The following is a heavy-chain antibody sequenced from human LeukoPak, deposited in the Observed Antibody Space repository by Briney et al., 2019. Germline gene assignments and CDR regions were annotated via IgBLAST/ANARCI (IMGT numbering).Heavy chain of an antibody. V-gene: IGHV1-69*13. CDR2: IIPIFGTA. D-gene: IGHD4-11*01. J-gene: IGHJ6*02. CDR3: ARAPYSNSHTSSYYYYYGMDV. CDR1: GYTFTSYG. Sequence: SVKVSCTASGYTFTSYGISWVRQAPGQGLEWMGGIIPIFGTANYAQKFQGRVTITADESTSTAYMELSSLRSEDTAVYYCARAPYSNSHTSSYYYYYGMDVWGQGTTVTVSS.